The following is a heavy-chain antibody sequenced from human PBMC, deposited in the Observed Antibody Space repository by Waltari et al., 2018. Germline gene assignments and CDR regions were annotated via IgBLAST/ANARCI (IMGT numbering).Heavy chain of an antibody. V-gene: IGHV3-73*01. CDR3: SGGEVTGTDF. D-gene: IGHD6-19*01. CDR2: IRRQPYNYAT. J-gene: IGHJ4*02. CDR1: GFSFRGST. Sequence: EVQVVESGGGLVQPGGPLKLSCATSGFSFRGSTIHWVRQTSGKGLEWVGRIRRQPYNYATAYSASVKGRFTISRDDSKNTAYLQMNNLMTEDTAVYYCSGGEVTGTDFWGQGTLVTVSS.